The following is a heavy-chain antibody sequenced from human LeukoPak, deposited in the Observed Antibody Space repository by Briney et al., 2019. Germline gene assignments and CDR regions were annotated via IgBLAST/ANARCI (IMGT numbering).Heavy chain of an antibody. J-gene: IGHJ4*02. CDR3: ARVSYYYDSSGYYSDY. CDR1: GFTFSSYE. CDR2: ISSSGSTI. Sequence: GGSLRLSCAASGFTFSSYEMNWVRQAPGKGLEWVSYISSSGSTIYYADSLKGRFTISRDNAKNSLYLQMNSLRAEDTAVYYCARVSYYYDSSGYYSDYWGQGTLVTVSS. D-gene: IGHD3-22*01. V-gene: IGHV3-48*03.